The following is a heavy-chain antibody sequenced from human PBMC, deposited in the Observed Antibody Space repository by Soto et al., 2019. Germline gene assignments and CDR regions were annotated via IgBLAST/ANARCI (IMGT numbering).Heavy chain of an antibody. Sequence: GGSLRLSCAASGFTFSSYWMSWVRQAPGKGLEWVANIKQDGSEKYYVDSVKGRFTISRDNAKNSLYLQMNSLRAADTAVYYCARGPPGSEGMDYFDYWGQGTLVTVSS. CDR2: IKQDGSEK. CDR3: ARGPPGSEGMDYFDY. V-gene: IGHV3-7*01. J-gene: IGHJ4*02. D-gene: IGHD3-10*01. CDR1: GFTFSSYW.